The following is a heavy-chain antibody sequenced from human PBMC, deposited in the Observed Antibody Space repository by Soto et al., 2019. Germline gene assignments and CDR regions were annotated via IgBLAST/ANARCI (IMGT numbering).Heavy chain of an antibody. CDR1: GYSFTTYG. D-gene: IGHD3-22*01. Sequence: QIQLVQSGTEVKRSGASVKVSCKTSGYSFTTYGLSWVRQAPGRGLEWVGWISGYNGNTNYAQKSQGTVILTTDTPTTTGYMEIKSLSSDDTAVYYCVRDTYYYHSSGPAPFEYWGQGTQVTVSS. V-gene: IGHV1-18*01. CDR2: ISGYNGNT. CDR3: VRDTYYYHSSGPAPFEY. J-gene: IGHJ4*02.